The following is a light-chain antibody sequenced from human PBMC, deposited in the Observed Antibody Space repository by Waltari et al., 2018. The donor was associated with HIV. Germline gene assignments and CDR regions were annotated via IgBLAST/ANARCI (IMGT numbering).Light chain of an antibody. CDR3: QRRSNPFT. V-gene: IGKV3-11*01. CDR2: DAS. Sequence: TQSPSTLSASVGDRVTITCRASQSVSSSLAWYQQKPGQAPRLLIYDASNRATGIPARFSGSGSGTDFTLTISSLEPEDIAVYYCQRRSNPFTFGPGTKVDIK. CDR1: QSVSSS. J-gene: IGKJ3*01.